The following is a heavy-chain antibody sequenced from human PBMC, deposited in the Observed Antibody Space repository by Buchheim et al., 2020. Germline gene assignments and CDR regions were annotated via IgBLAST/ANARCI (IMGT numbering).Heavy chain of an antibody. Sequence: EVQLLESGGGLVQPGGSLRLSCAASGFTFSSYAMSWVRQAPGKGLEWVSAISGSGGSTYYADSVKGRFTISRDNSKNTLYLQMKSMRAEDTAVYYCAKDQGIAVAGIYYYYGMDVWGQGTT. CDR2: ISGSGGST. D-gene: IGHD6-19*01. V-gene: IGHV3-23*01. CDR1: GFTFSSYA. J-gene: IGHJ6*02. CDR3: AKDQGIAVAGIYYYYGMDV.